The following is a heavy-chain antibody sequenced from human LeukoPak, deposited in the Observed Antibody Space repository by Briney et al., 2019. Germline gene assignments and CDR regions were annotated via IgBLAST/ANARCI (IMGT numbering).Heavy chain of an antibody. Sequence: SETLSLTCTVSGGSISSHYWSWIRQPPGKGLEWIGYIYTSGSTNYNPSLKSRVTISVDTSKNQFSLKLSSVTAADTAVYYCARRDTAMGLGYYMDVWGKGTTVTVSS. D-gene: IGHD5-18*01. V-gene: IGHV4-4*09. CDR2: IYTSGST. J-gene: IGHJ6*03. CDR1: GGSISSHY. CDR3: ARRDTAMGLGYYMDV.